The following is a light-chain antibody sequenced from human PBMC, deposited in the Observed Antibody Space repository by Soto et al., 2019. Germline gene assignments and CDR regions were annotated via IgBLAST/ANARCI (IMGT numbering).Light chain of an antibody. Sequence: DNNMTLSPSTLPASVGDRVTITCRASQSITTWLAWYQQKPGKAPKVLIYDASSLESGVPSRFSGSGSGTEFTLTISILQPDDFATYYCQLDNSHPWTFCQGTKVDTK. J-gene: IGKJ1*01. CDR3: QLDNSHPWT. CDR1: QSITTW. V-gene: IGKV1-5*01. CDR2: DAS.